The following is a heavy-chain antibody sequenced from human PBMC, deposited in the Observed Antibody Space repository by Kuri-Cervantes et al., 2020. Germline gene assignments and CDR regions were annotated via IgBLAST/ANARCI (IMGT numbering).Heavy chain of an antibody. CDR2: IKQDGNEK. J-gene: IGHJ3*02. Sequence: ETLSLTCAASGFTFSDYSMNWVRQAPGKGLEWVANIKQDGNEKYYVDSMKGRFTISRDNAKNSLYLQMNSLRAEDTAVYYCARGWATERWGRRWRYAFDIWGQGTMVTVSS. V-gene: IGHV3-7*01. CDR3: ARGWATERWGRRWRYAFDI. D-gene: IGHD5-24*01. CDR1: GFTFSDYS.